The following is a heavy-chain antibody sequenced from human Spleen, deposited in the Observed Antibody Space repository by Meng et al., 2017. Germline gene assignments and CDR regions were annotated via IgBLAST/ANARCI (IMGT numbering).Heavy chain of an antibody. CDR1: GFTFSSYA. Sequence: GGSLRLSCAASGFTFSSYAMHWVRQAPGKGLEWVAVISYDGSNKYYADSVKGRFTISRDNSKNTLYLQMNSLRAEDTAVYYCARPRVVWFGELLSQGAFDIWGQGTMVT. J-gene: IGHJ3*02. D-gene: IGHD3-10*01. V-gene: IGHV3-30*04. CDR3: ARPRVVWFGELLSQGAFDI. CDR2: ISYDGSNK.